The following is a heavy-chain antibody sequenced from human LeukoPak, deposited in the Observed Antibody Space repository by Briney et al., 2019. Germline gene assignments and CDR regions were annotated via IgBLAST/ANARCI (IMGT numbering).Heavy chain of an antibody. J-gene: IGHJ5*02. CDR2: IYTSGST. V-gene: IGHV4-59*10. CDR1: GGSFSGYY. Sequence: SETLSLTCAVYGGSFSGYYWSWIRQPAGKGLEWIGRIYTSGSTNYNPSLKSRVTMSVDTSKNQFSLKLSSVTAADTAVYYCARAGEQQLVHWFDPWGQGTLVTVSS. CDR3: ARAGEQQLVHWFDP. D-gene: IGHD6-13*01.